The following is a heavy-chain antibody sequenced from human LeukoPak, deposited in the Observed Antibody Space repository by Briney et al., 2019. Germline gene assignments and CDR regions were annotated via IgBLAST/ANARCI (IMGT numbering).Heavy chain of an antibody. J-gene: IGHJ4*02. CDR3: ARDQPDWLPYY. V-gene: IGHV1-2*02. CDR2: INPNSGGT. D-gene: IGHD3-9*01. Sequence: PKASVKVSCKASGGTFSSYAISWVRQAPGQGLEWMGWINPNSGGTNYAQKFQGRVTMTRDTSISTAYMELSRLRSDDTAVYYCARDQPDWLPYYWGQGTLVTVSS. CDR1: GGTFSSYA.